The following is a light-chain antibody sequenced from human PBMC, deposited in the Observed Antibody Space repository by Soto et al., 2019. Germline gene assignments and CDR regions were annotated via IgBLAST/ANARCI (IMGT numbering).Light chain of an antibody. J-gene: IGLJ7*01. CDR3: SSHAGINNVV. V-gene: IGLV2-8*01. Sequence: QSVLTQPPSASGSPGQSVTISCTGTSSDVGGYNYVSWYQQHPGKAPKLMIYEVTKRPSGVPDRFSGSKSGSTASLTVSGLQAEDEADYYCSSHAGINNVVFGGGTQLTVL. CDR2: EVT. CDR1: SSDVGGYNY.